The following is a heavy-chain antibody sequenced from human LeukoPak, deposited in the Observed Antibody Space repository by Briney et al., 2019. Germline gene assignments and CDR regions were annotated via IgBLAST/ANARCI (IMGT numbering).Heavy chain of an antibody. J-gene: IGHJ4*02. CDR3: ARDPDTAIKREFDY. Sequence: GGSLRLSCAASGFTFSSYSMDWVRQAPGKGLEWVSSISSSSSYIYYADSVKGRFTISRDNAKNSLYLQMNSLRAEDTAVYYCARDPDTAIKREFDYWGQGTLVTVSS. CDR1: GFTFSSYS. D-gene: IGHD5-18*01. CDR2: ISSSSSYI. V-gene: IGHV3-21*01.